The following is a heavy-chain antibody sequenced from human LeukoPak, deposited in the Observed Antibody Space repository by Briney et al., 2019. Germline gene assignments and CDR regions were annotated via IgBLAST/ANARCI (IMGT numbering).Heavy chain of an antibody. J-gene: IGHJ4*02. D-gene: IGHD3-3*01. CDR2: INHSGST. CDR1: GGSFSGYY. Sequence: SETLSLTCAVYGGSFSGYYWSWIRQPPGKGLEWIGEINHSGSTNYNPSLKSRVTISVDTSKNQFSLKLSSVTAADTAVYYCARVGYDFWSGYSPTPTWIDYWGQGTLVTVSS. CDR3: ARVGYDFWSGYSPTPTWIDY. V-gene: IGHV4-34*01.